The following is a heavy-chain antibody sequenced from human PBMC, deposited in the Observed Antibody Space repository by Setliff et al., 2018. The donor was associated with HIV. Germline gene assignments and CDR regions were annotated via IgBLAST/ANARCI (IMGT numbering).Heavy chain of an antibody. CDR2: IKPDGSER. D-gene: IGHD3-10*01. Sequence: PGGSLRLSCAASGFSFSDYWMSWVRLTPGKGLEWVATIKPDGSERSYVDSVKGRFTISRDNAENSLYLQMNSLRVENTAVYYCARFGVAYGIDVWGQGTTVTVSS. V-gene: IGHV3-7*01. CDR3: ARFGVAYGIDV. CDR1: GFSFSDYW. J-gene: IGHJ6*02.